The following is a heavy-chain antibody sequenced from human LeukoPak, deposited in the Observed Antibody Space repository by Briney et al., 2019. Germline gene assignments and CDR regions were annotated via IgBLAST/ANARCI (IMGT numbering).Heavy chain of an antibody. J-gene: IGHJ3*02. CDR3: ARHEYYDSSAKRAFDI. CDR1: GGTFSSSA. CDR2: IITIFTTA. Sequence: ASVKVSCKASGGTFSSSAISWVRQAPGQGLEWMGGIITIFTTADYAQKFQGRVTITADESTSTAYMELSSLRSDDTAVYYCARHEYYDSSAKRAFDIWGQGTMVTVSS. D-gene: IGHD3-22*01. V-gene: IGHV1-69*13.